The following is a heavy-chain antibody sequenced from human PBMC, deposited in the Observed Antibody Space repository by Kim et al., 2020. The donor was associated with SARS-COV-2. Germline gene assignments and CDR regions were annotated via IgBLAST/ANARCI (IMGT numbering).Heavy chain of an antibody. CDR3: ASSGGVYGDFGWFDP. V-gene: IGHV4-39*01. J-gene: IGHJ5*02. D-gene: IGHD4-17*01. Sequence: NPSLKRRVTISVDTSKNQFSLKMTSVTAADTAVYYCASSGGVYGDFGWFDPWGQGAQVTVSS.